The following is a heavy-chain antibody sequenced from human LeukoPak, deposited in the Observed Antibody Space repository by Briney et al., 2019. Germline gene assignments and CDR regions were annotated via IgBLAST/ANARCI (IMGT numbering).Heavy chain of an antibody. V-gene: IGHV3-30*04. Sequence: PGRSLRLSCAASGFTFNGFAMHWVRQAPDKGLEWVAVISFDGSKKYYADSVKGRFTISRDNSENTVYMQMNSPRPEDTAVYYCARDQYSSGWYQAGYWGQGTLVTVSS. CDR3: ARDQYSSGWYQAGY. J-gene: IGHJ4*02. D-gene: IGHD6-19*01. CDR1: GFTFNGFA. CDR2: ISFDGSKK.